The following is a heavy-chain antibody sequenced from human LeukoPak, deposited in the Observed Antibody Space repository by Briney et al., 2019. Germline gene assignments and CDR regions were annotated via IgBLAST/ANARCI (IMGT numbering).Heavy chain of an antibody. Sequence: SQTLSLTCTVSGGSISSGSYYWSWIRQPAGKGLEWIGRIYTSGSTNYNPSLKSRATISVDTSKNQFSLKLSSVTAADTAVYYCARSVYSGSYYDFGLGYWGQGTLVTVSS. D-gene: IGHD1-26*01. CDR1: GGSISSGSYY. J-gene: IGHJ4*02. CDR3: ARSVYSGSYYDFGLGY. CDR2: IYTSGST. V-gene: IGHV4-61*02.